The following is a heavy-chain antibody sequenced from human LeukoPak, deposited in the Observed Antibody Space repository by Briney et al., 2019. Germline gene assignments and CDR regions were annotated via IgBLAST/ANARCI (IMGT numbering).Heavy chain of an antibody. CDR1: GYTFTSNY. CDR2: INPNSGGT. J-gene: IGHJ5*02. CDR3: ARDGRTTVTTGFDP. D-gene: IGHD4-17*01. V-gene: IGHV1-2*02. Sequence: ASVKVSCKAFGYTFTSNYMHWVRQAPGQGLEWMGWINPNSGGTNYAQKFQGRVTMTRDTSISTAYMELSRLRSDDTTVYYCARDGRTTVTTGFDPWGQGTLVTVSS.